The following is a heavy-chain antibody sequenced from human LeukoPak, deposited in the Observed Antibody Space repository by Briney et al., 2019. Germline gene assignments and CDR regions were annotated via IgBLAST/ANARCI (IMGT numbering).Heavy chain of an antibody. CDR3: ARQITMIRGIDP. CDR1: GGSISGYY. CDR2: IYYSGST. V-gene: IGHV4-59*01. D-gene: IGHD3-10*01. J-gene: IGHJ5*02. Sequence: PETLSLTCTVSGGSISGYYWTWIRQPPGKGLEWIGYIYYSGSTNYNPSLKSRVTISVDTSKNQFSLKLSSVTAADTAVYYCARQITMIRGIDPWGQGTLVTVSS.